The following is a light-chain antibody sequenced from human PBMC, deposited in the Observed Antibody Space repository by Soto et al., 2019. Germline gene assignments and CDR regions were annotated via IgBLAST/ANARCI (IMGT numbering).Light chain of an antibody. CDR1: HSINDW. V-gene: IGKV1-5*03. CDR2: KAS. Sequence: DNPLTQSPSSLSATVGDRVTITCRARHSINDWLAWYQQKPGKAPKLLIYKASTLKSGVPSRFSGSGSGTEFTLTISSLQPDDFATYYCQHYNSYSEAFGQGTKVDFK. CDR3: QHYNSYSEA. J-gene: IGKJ1*01.